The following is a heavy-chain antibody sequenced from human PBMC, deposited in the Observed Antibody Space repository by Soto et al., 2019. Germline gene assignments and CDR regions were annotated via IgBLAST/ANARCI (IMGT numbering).Heavy chain of an antibody. Sequence: PGGSLRLSCAASGFTFSSYEMNWVRQAPGKGLEWVSYISSSGSTIYYADSVKGRFTISRDNAKNSLYLQMNSLRAEDTAVYYCARDGAPVTGTTNYGRFDPWGQGTLVTVSS. V-gene: IGHV3-48*03. D-gene: IGHD4-17*01. J-gene: IGHJ5*02. CDR2: ISSSGSTI. CDR1: GFTFSSYE. CDR3: ARDGAPVTGTTNYGRFDP.